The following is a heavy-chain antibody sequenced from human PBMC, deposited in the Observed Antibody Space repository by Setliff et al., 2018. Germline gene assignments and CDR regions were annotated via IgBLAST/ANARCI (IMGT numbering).Heavy chain of an antibody. Sequence: LSGRSFGFTFSTYAMSWVRQAPGKGLEWVSTIYSGDRSTFYTDSVKGRFIIYRDSSKNTLYMQMNSLRAEDTAVYYCAKPRVELRWGFESWGQGTLVTVSS. CDR1: GFTFSTYA. J-gene: IGHJ4*02. CDR2: IYSGDRST. D-gene: IGHD1-7*01. CDR3: AKPRVELRWGFES. V-gene: IGHV3-23*03.